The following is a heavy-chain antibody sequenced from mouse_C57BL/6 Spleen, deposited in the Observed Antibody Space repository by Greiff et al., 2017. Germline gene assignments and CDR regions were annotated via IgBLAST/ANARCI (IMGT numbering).Heavy chain of an antibody. V-gene: IGHV1-64*01. Sequence: QVQLQQPGAELVKPGASVKLSCKASGYTFTSYWMHWVKQRPGQGLEWIGMIHPNSGSTNYNEKFKSKATLTVDKSSSTAYMQLSSLRSEDSAVYDGAGRGDYYGSGYFDVWGTGTTVTVSS. CDR2: IHPNSGST. D-gene: IGHD1-1*01. J-gene: IGHJ1*03. CDR3: AGRGDYYGSGYFDV. CDR1: GYTFTSYW.